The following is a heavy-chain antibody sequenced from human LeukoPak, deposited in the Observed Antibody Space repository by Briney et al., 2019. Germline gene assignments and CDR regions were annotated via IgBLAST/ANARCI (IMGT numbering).Heavy chain of an antibody. Sequence: GGSLRLSCAASGFTFSSYAMSWVRQAPGKGLEWVSAISGSGGSTYYADSVKGRFTISRDNSKNTLYLQMNSLRAEDTAVYYCAKDPFWVVSSGWSLDYWGQGTLVTVSS. J-gene: IGHJ4*02. CDR3: AKDPFWVVSSGWSLDY. CDR2: ISGSGGST. CDR1: GFTFSSYA. D-gene: IGHD6-19*01. V-gene: IGHV3-23*01.